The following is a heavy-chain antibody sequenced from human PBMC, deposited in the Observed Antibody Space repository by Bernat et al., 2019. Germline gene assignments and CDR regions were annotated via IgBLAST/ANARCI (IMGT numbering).Heavy chain of an antibody. CDR3: AKYADSYSGYGNKKRDY. D-gene: IGHD5-12*01. Sequence: EVQLVESGGGLVQPGGSLRLSCAASGFTFSSYAMRWVRQAPGKGLEWVSVISGSGGSTYYADSVKGRFTISRDNSKNTLYLQMNSLRDGDTAVYYCAKYADSYSGYGNKKRDYWGQGTLVTVSS. V-gene: IGHV3-23*04. CDR2: ISGSGGST. CDR1: GFTFSSYA. J-gene: IGHJ4*02.